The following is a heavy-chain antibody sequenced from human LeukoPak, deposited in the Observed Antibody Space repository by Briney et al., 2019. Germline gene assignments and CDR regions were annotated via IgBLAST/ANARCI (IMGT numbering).Heavy chain of an antibody. V-gene: IGHV3-23*01. CDR3: AKELWERSGTFDI. CDR1: GLTFTNYA. Sequence: GGSLRLSCAASGLTFTNYAMNWVRQAPGKGLEWVSGISGSVVTTYYADSVKGRFTISRDNSKNTLFLQMKSLRAEDTAVYYCAKELWERSGTFDIWGQGTMVTDSS. J-gene: IGHJ3*02. D-gene: IGHD2-2*01. CDR2: ISGSVVTT.